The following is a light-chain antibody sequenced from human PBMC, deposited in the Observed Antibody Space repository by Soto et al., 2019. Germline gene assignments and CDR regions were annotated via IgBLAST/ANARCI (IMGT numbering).Light chain of an antibody. V-gene: IGLV1-51*01. CDR2: DNN. Sequence: QSVLTQPPSVSAAPGQRVTISCSGSYSNFGTNYVSWYQQFPGTAPKLLIYDNNNRPSGTPDRFSGAKSGASATLGITGLQNGDEADDYCGTWYSSMSSWVFGGGTKLTVL. J-gene: IGLJ3*02. CDR1: YSNFGTNY. CDR3: GTWYSSMSSWV.